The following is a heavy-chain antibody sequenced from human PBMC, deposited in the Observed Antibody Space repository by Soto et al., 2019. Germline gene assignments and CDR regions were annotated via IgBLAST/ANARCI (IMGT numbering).Heavy chain of an antibody. V-gene: IGHV6-1*01. CDR1: GDSVSSNSAA. D-gene: IGHD3-10*01. CDR2: TYYRSKWYN. CDR3: ARNSGDHHYYYYGMDV. J-gene: IGHJ6*02. Sequence: SQTLSLTCAISGDSVSSNSAAWNWIRQSPSRGLEWLGRTYYRSKWYNDYAVSVKSRITINPDTSKNQFSLQLNSVTPEDTAVYYCARNSGDHHYYYYGMDVWGQGTTVTVSS.